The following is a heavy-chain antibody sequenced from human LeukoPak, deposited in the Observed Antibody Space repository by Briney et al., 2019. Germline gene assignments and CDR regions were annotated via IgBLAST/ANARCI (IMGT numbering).Heavy chain of an antibody. Sequence: SETLSLTCTVSGGSISSGGYYWSWIRQPPGKGLEWIVYIYHSGSTYYNPSLKSRVTISVDRSKNQFSLKLSSVTAADTAVYYCARVTTIFGVVIIPRWFDPWGQGTLVTVSS. CDR1: GGSISSGGYY. D-gene: IGHD3-3*01. CDR2: IYHSGST. J-gene: IGHJ5*02. CDR3: ARVTTIFGVVIIPRWFDP. V-gene: IGHV4-30-2*01.